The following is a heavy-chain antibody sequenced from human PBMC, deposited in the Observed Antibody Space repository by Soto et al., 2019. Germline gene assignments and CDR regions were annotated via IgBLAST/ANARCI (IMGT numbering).Heavy chain of an antibody. V-gene: IGHV3-74*01. CDR1: GFTFSSYW. D-gene: IGHD3-3*01. Sequence: LSLTCAASGFTFSSYWMHWVRQAPGKGLVWVSRISLDGSSTNYADSVKGRLTISRDNAKDTLYLQMNSLSAEDTAVYYCASSTSGYFVYWGQGTLVTVSS. CDR2: ISLDGSST. J-gene: IGHJ4*02. CDR3: ASSTSGYFVY.